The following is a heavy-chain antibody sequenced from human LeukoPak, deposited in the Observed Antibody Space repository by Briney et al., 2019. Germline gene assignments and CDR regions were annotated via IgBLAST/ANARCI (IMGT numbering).Heavy chain of an antibody. CDR2: INPSGGST. D-gene: IGHD3-22*01. Sequence: ASVKVSCKASGYTFTTYYMHWVRQPPGQGLEWMGIINPSGGSTNYAQTFQGRVTMTRDTSTSTIYLELSSLRSDDTAVYYCARGSGYYATLGYWGQGTLVTVSS. CDR1: GYTFTTYY. V-gene: IGHV1-46*01. J-gene: IGHJ4*02. CDR3: ARGSGYYATLGY.